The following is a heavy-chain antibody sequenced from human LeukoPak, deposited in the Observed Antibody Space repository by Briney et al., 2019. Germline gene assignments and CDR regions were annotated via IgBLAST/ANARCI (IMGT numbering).Heavy chain of an antibody. V-gene: IGHV3-21*01. Sequence: GGSLRLSCAASGFTFSNYNMNWVRQAPGKGLEWVSSITSSGPDIYYAESVKGRFTIYRDNAKNSLYLQMDSLRAEDTAVYYCARDLGYGSICLYHYFASWGQGTLVTVSS. CDR2: ITSSGPDI. CDR1: GFTFSNYN. D-gene: IGHD2-2*01. CDR3: ARDLGYGSICLYHYFAS. J-gene: IGHJ4*02.